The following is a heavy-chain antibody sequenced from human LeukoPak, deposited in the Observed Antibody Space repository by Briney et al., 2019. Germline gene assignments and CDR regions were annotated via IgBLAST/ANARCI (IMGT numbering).Heavy chain of an antibody. D-gene: IGHD5-18*01. J-gene: IGHJ4*02. Sequence: SETLSLTCTVSGYSISSGYYWGWIRQPPGKGLEWIGSISHSGSTYYNPSLKSRVTISVDTSKNQISLKLSSVTAADTAVYYCARWIQLKFVGYYFDYWGQGTLVTVSS. CDR2: ISHSGST. CDR1: GYSISSGYY. CDR3: ARWIQLKFVGYYFDY. V-gene: IGHV4-38-2*02.